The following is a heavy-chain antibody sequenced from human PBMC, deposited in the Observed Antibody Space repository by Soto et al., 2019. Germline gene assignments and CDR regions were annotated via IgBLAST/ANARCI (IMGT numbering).Heavy chain of an antibody. CDR1: GYTFTSYA. CDR2: INAGNGNT. J-gene: IGHJ4*02. D-gene: IGHD3-16*02. CDR3: ARDLQDYDYVWGSYPDPFDY. Sequence: QVQLVQSGAEVKKRGASVKVSCKASGYTFTSYAMHWVRQAPGQRLEWMGWINAGNGNTKYSQKFQGRVTITRDTSASTAYMELSSLRSEDTAVYYCARDLQDYDYVWGSYPDPFDYWGQGTLVTVSS. V-gene: IGHV1-3*01.